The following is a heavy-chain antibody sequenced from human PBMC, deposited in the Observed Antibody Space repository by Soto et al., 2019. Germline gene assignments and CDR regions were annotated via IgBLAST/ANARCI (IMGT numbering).Heavy chain of an antibody. CDR2: MIPIFGTG. CDR3: ARYEQLATFFDP. J-gene: IGHJ5*02. D-gene: IGHD6-6*01. V-gene: IGHV1-69*06. Sequence: QVQLVQSGAEVKKPGSSVKVSCKASGGTFSSYAISWVRQAPGQGLEWMGGMIPIFGTGNYAQKFQGRVTITADKSTSTAYMELSSLRSEDTAVYYCARYEQLATFFDPWGQGTLVTVSS. CDR1: GGTFSSYA.